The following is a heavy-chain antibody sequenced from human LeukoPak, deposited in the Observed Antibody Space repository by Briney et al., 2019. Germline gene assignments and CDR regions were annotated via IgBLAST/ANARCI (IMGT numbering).Heavy chain of an antibody. V-gene: IGHV3-30*18. CDR1: GFSVTNNY. CDR3: AKGYYFGSGSYSTPYDY. Sequence: GGSLRLSCAVSGFSVTNNYMSWVRQAPGKGLEWVAVISYDGSNKYYDADSVKGRFTISRDNSKNTLFLQMNSLRAEDTAVYYCAKGYYFGSGSYSTPYDYWGQGTLVTVSS. J-gene: IGHJ4*02. CDR2: ISYDGSNK. D-gene: IGHD3-10*01.